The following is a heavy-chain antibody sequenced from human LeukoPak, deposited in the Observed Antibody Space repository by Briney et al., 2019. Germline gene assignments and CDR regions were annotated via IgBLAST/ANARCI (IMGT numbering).Heavy chain of an antibody. Sequence: SETLSLTCAVYGGSFSGYYWTWIRQPPGKGLEWIGEINHSESTTTNYHPSLKSRVNMSVDTSRKQFSLKLSSVTAADTAVYYCASPYCSSTSCYYAYWGQGTLVTVSS. CDR1: GGSFSGYY. CDR2: INHSESTTT. J-gene: IGHJ4*02. V-gene: IGHV4-34*01. CDR3: ASPYCSSTSCYYAY. D-gene: IGHD2-2*01.